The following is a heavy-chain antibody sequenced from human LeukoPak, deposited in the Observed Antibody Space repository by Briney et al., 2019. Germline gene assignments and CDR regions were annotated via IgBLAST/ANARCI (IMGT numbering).Heavy chain of an antibody. CDR2: IYYSGST. Sequence: SETLSLTCTVSGGSISSSSYYWGWIRQPPGKGLEWIGYIYYSGSTNYNPSLKSRVTISVDTSKNQFSLKLSSVTAADTAVYYCASNVLRLKNWFDPWGQGTLVTVSS. CDR3: ASNVLRLKNWFDP. D-gene: IGHD3-3*01. J-gene: IGHJ5*02. CDR1: GGSISSSSYY. V-gene: IGHV4-61*05.